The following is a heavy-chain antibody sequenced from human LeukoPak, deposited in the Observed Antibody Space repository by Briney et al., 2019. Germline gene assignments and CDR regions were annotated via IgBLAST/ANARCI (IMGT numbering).Heavy chain of an antibody. Sequence: ASVKVSCKASGYTFTSYDINWVRQATGQGLEWMGWMNPNSGNTGYAQEFQGRVTMTRNTSISTAYMELSSLRSEDTAVYYCARGAPPRLRYSDWPYYYYYYGMDVWGQGTTVTVSS. CDR1: GYTFTSYD. D-gene: IGHD3-9*01. CDR2: MNPNSGNT. J-gene: IGHJ6*02. V-gene: IGHV1-8*01. CDR3: ARGAPPRLRYSDWPYYYYYYGMDV.